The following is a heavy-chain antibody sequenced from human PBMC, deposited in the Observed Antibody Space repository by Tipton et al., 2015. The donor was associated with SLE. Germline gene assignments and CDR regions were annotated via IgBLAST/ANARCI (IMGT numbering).Heavy chain of an antibody. Sequence: TLSLTCAVYGGSFSGYYWSWIRQPPGKGLEWIGEINHSGSTNYNPSLKSRVTISVDTSQNQFSLKLSSVTAADTAVYYCARADSFDYWGQGTLVTVSS. J-gene: IGHJ4*02. CDR1: GGSFSGYY. CDR2: INHSGST. V-gene: IGHV4-34*01. CDR3: ARADSFDY.